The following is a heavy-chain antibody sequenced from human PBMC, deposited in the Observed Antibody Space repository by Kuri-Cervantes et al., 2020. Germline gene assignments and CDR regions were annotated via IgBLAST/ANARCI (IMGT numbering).Heavy chain of an antibody. CDR1: GGSFSGYY. CDR2: IYYSGST. CDR3: ARRPTGSSADF. V-gene: IGHV4-59*08. D-gene: IGHD6-6*01. J-gene: IGHJ4*02. Sequence: GSLRLSCAVYGGSFSGYYWSWIRQPPGKGLEWIGYIYYSGSTNYNPSLKSRVTISVDTSKNQFSLKLRSVTAADTAVYYCARRPTGSSADFWGQGTLVTVSS.